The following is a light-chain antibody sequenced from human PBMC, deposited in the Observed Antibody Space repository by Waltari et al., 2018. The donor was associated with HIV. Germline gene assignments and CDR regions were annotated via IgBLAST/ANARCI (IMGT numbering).Light chain of an antibody. J-gene: IGLJ1*01. Sequence: QSVLTQPPSVSGAPGQRVTISCTGISSNIGAGYDVHWYQQLPGTAPKLLIYGSTNRPSGVPDRFSGSKSGTSAYLAITGLQAEDEADYYCQSYDSSLSGFFYVFGSGTKVTVL. V-gene: IGLV1-40*01. CDR3: QSYDSSLSGFFYV. CDR2: GST. CDR1: SSNIGAGYD.